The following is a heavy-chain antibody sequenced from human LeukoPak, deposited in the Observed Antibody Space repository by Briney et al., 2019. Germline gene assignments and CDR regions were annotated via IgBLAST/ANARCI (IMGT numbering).Heavy chain of an antibody. CDR2: IKQDGSEK. D-gene: IGHD3-22*01. CDR3: ARVAEDSSGYHHFGLSWYFDL. V-gene: IGHV3-7*01. J-gene: IGHJ2*01. CDR1: GFTFSSYW. Sequence: GGSLRLSCAASGFTFSSYWMSWVRQAPGKGLEWVANIKQDGSEKYYVDSVKGRFTISRDNAKNSLYLQMNSLRAEDTAVYYCARVAEDSSGYHHFGLSWYFDLWGRGTLVTVSS.